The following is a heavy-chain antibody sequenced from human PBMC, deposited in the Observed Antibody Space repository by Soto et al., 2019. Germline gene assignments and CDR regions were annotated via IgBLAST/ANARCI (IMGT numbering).Heavy chain of an antibody. CDR3: ARLPTGFPNWFDP. CDR1: GASISSSCCT. CDR2: ISYSGST. Sequence: SETLSLTCLVSGASISSSCCTWGWIRQPPGKGLEWIGTISYSGSTYYNPSLRSRVTISADMSQNQFSLKLTSVTASDTAVYYCARLPTGFPNWFDPWGQGTLVTVSS. J-gene: IGHJ5*02. V-gene: IGHV4-39*01. D-gene: IGHD4-4*01.